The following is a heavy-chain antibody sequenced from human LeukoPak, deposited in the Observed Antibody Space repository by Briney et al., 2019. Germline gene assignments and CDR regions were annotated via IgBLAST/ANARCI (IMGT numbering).Heavy chain of an antibody. CDR2: INTDNGNT. CDR1: GYTFTSHA. CDR3: ARGDFSKEGSYRHFDN. Sequence: AASVKVSCKASGYTFTSHAIHWVCQAPGQGLEWMGWINTDNGNTEYSQKLQGRVTITRDTSASTTYMELSSLTSEDTALYYCARGDFSKEGSYRHFDNWGQGTLVTVSS. D-gene: IGHD3-10*01. V-gene: IGHV1-3*04. J-gene: IGHJ4*02.